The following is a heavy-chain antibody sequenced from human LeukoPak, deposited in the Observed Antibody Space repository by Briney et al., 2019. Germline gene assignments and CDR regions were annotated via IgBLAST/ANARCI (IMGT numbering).Heavy chain of an antibody. CDR3: ARAYCGGDCYPHDAFDI. CDR2: IWYDGSNK. D-gene: IGHD2-21*02. Sequence: GGSLRLSCAASGFTFSSYGMHWVRQAPGKGLEWVAVIWYDGSNKYYADSVKGRFTISRDNSKNTLYLQMNSLRAEDTAVYYCARAYCGGDCYPHDAFDIWGQGTMVTVSS. CDR1: GFTFSSYG. J-gene: IGHJ3*02. V-gene: IGHV3-33*01.